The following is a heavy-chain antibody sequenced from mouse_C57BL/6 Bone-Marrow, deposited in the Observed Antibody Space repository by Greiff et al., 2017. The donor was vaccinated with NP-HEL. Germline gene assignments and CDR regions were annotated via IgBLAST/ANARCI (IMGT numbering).Heavy chain of an antibody. D-gene: IGHD1-1*02. Sequence: VQRVESGPGLVQPSQSLSITCTVSGFSLTSYGVHWVRQSPGKGLEWLGVIWSGGSTDYNAAFISRLSISKDNSKSQVFFKMNSLQADDTAIYYCARNRGDYRPYAMDYWGQGTSVTVSS. V-gene: IGHV2-2*01. CDR1: GFSLTSYG. CDR2: IWSGGST. CDR3: ARNRGDYRPYAMDY. J-gene: IGHJ4*01.